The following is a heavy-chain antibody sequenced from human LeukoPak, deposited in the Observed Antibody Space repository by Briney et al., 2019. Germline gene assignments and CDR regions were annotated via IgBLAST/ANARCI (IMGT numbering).Heavy chain of an antibody. CDR1: GYSFTSYG. D-gene: IGHD5-24*01. CDR2: ISGYNGNT. Sequence: ASVKVSCKASGYSFTSYGVSWVRQAPGQGLEWMAWISGYNGNTNYAQEYQGRPTLTADTSTSTAYMELRSLRSDDTAVDYCASGREGYNPSDYWGQGTLVTLSS. V-gene: IGHV1-18*01. J-gene: IGHJ4*02. CDR3: ASGREGYNPSDY.